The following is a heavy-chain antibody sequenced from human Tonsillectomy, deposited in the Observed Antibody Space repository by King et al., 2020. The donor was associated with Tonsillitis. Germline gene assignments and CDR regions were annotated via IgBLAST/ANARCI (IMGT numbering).Heavy chain of an antibody. Sequence: QVQLVESGGGVVQPGGSLRLSCAASGLPFSRYGMHWVRQAPGKGLEWVAVISHDGSTKYYADSVMGRFTISRDNSKNTLYLQMNSLRAEDTAVYYCASRWGGTLLWVLDYWGQGTLVTVSS. J-gene: IGHJ4*02. V-gene: IGHV3-30*03. CDR1: GLPFSRYG. D-gene: IGHD5-18*01. CDR2: ISHDGSTK. CDR3: ASRWGGTLLWVLDY.